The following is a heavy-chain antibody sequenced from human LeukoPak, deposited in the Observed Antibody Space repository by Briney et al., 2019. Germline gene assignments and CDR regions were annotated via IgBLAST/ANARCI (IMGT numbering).Heavy chain of an antibody. CDR3: ARVRRGDYVPDY. CDR1: GGSVSSGSHY. Sequence: PSETLSLTCTVSGGSVSSGSHYWSWIRQPPGKGLEWIGYIYYSGSTNYNPSLKSRVTISVDTSKNQFSLKLSSVTAADTAVYYCARVRRGDYVPDYWGQGTLVTVSS. D-gene: IGHD4-17*01. CDR2: IYYSGST. J-gene: IGHJ4*02. V-gene: IGHV4-61*01.